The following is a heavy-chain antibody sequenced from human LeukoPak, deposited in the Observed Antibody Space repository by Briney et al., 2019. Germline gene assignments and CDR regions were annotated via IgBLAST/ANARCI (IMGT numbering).Heavy chain of an antibody. Sequence: GGSLRLSCAASGFTFSSYWMHWVRQAPGKGLVWVSRINSDGSSTSYADSVKGRFTISRDNARNTLYLQMNSLRAEDTAVYYCAKDRTSPMANDAFDIWGQGTMVTVSS. J-gene: IGHJ3*02. V-gene: IGHV3-74*01. D-gene: IGHD1/OR15-1a*01. CDR2: INSDGSST. CDR3: AKDRTSPMANDAFDI. CDR1: GFTFSSYW.